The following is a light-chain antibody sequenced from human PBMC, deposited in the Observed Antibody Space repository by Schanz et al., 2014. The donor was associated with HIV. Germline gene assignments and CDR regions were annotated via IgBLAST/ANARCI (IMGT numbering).Light chain of an antibody. CDR2: GAS. V-gene: IGKV3-20*01. Sequence: EIVLTQSPGTLSLSPGERATLSCRASQSVSSSYLAWYQQKPGQAPRLLIYGASSRATGIPDRFSGSGSGRDFTLTISRLEPEDLAVYYCQQYGSSPKTFGQGTKLEI. CDR3: QQYGSSPKT. CDR1: QSVSSSY. J-gene: IGKJ2*01.